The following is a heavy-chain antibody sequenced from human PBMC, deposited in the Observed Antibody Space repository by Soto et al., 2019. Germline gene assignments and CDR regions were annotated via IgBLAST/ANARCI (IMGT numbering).Heavy chain of an antibody. Sequence: VQLVESGGGVVQPGRSLRLSCAASGFTFSSYGMHWVRQAPGKGLEWVAVIWYDGSNKYYADSVKGRFTISRDNSKNTLYLQMNSLRAEDTAVYYCARDFRGRELLLDYWGQGTLVTVSS. CDR1: GFTFSSYG. D-gene: IGHD1-26*01. J-gene: IGHJ4*02. V-gene: IGHV3-33*01. CDR2: IWYDGSNK. CDR3: ARDFRGRELLLDY.